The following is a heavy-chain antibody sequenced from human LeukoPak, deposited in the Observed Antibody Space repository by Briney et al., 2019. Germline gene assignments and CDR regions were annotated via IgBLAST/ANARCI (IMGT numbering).Heavy chain of an antibody. Sequence: GRSLRLCCAASGFTFSHYGMHWVSQAPGKGLEWVALIWDDGNKKSHADTVKGRFTISRDNSKNTLYLQMNSLRAEDTAVYYCARDFGTTVTTFGAVDIWGQGTKVIVSS. CDR3: ARDFGTTVTTFGAVDI. D-gene: IGHD4-17*01. V-gene: IGHV3-33*01. J-gene: IGHJ3*02. CDR1: GFTFSHYG. CDR2: IWDDGNKK.